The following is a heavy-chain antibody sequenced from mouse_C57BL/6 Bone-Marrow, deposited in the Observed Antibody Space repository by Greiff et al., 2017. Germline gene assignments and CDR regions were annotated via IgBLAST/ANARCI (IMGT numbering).Heavy chain of an antibody. D-gene: IGHD2-2*01. CDR2: IHPNSGST. J-gene: IGHJ2*01. Sequence: QVQLKESGAELVKPGASVKLSCKASGYTFTSYWMHWVKQRPGQGLEWIGMIHPNSGSTNYNEKFKSKATLTVDKSSSTAYMQLSSLTSEDSAVYYCARLYYGYPHYCDYWGQGTTLTVSS. CDR1: GYTFTSYW. V-gene: IGHV1-64*01. CDR3: ARLYYGYPHYCDY.